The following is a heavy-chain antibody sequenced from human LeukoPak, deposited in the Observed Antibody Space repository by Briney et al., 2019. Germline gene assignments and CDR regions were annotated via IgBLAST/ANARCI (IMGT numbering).Heavy chain of an antibody. CDR3: AREVVIANWFDP. CDR2: INPNSGGT. CDR1: GYTFIGYY. V-gene: IGHV1-2*02. D-gene: IGHD2-21*01. J-gene: IGHJ5*02. Sequence: ASVKVSCKASGYTFIGYYMHWVRQAHGQGLEWMGWINPNSGGTNYAQKFQGRVTMTRDTSISTAYMELSRLRSDDTAVYYCAREVVIANWFDPWGQGTLVTVSS.